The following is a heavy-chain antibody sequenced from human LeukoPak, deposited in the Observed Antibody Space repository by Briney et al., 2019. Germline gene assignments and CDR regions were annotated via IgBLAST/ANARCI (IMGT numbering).Heavy chain of an antibody. J-gene: IGHJ4*02. Sequence: GGSLRLSCAASGFTFDDYAMYWVRQAPGTGLECVSFISWDGGSTYYADSVKGRFTISRDNSKNSLYLQMNSLRAEDTALYYCAKDKGHSSWYGYFDYWGQGTLVTVSS. CDR2: ISWDGGST. CDR1: GFTFDDYA. CDR3: AKDKGHSSWYGYFDY. D-gene: IGHD6-13*01. V-gene: IGHV3-43D*04.